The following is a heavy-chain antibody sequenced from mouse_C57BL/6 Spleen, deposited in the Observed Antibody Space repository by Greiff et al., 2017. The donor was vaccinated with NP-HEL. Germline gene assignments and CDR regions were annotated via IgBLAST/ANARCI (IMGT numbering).Heavy chain of an antibody. J-gene: IGHJ4*01. D-gene: IGHD2-14*01. V-gene: IGHV1-7*01. CDR2: INPSSGYT. Sequence: VQLQQSGADLAKPGASVKLSCKASGYTFTSYWMHWVKQRPGQGLEWIGYINPSSGYTKYNQKFKDKATLTADKSSSTAYMQLISLTYEDSAVYDCARTYYRYGSDAVDYWGPGTSVTVSS. CDR3: ARTYYRYGSDAVDY. CDR1: GYTFTSYW.